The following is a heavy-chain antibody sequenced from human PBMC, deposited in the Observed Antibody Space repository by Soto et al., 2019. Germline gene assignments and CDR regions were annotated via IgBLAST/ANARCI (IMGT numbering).Heavy chain of an antibody. CDR1: GCSISSSSYY. Sequence: QLQLQESGPGLVKPSETLSLTCTVSGCSISSSSYYWGWIRQPPGKGLEWIVSSYYSGSTYYNLSLKSRVTVSVDKSKNQFSLKLISVTAADTAVYYGAIHRTTYDSSGYTTGYYYYYGMDVWGQGTTVTVSS. J-gene: IGHJ6*02. D-gene: IGHD3-22*01. CDR3: AIHRTTYDSSGYTTGYYYYYGMDV. CDR2: SYYSGST. V-gene: IGHV4-39*01.